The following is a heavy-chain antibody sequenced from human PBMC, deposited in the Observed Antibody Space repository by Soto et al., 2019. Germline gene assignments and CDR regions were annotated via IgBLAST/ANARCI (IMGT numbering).Heavy chain of an antibody. CDR1: GGSISSYY. Sequence: PSETLSLTFTASGGSISSYYWSWIRQPPGKGLEWIGYIYYSGSTNYNPSLKSRVTISVDTSKNQFSLKLSSVTAADTAVYYCARSKRYDILTGDAFDIWGQGTMVTVSS. J-gene: IGHJ3*02. V-gene: IGHV4-59*01. CDR3: ARSKRYDILTGDAFDI. D-gene: IGHD3-9*01. CDR2: IYYSGST.